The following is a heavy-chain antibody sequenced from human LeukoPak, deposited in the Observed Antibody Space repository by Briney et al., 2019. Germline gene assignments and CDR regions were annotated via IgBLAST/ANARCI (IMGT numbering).Heavy chain of an antibody. V-gene: IGHV4-59*12. D-gene: IGHD1-14*01. CDR1: GGSISSYY. CDR2: IYYSGST. CDR3: ARFTGSRGEYYFDY. Sequence: SETLSLTCTVSGGSISSYYWSWIRQPPGKGLEWIGYIYYSGSTNYNPSLKSRVTISVDTSNNQFSLKLSSVTAADSAVYYCARFTGSRGEYYFDYWGQGTLVTVSS. J-gene: IGHJ4*02.